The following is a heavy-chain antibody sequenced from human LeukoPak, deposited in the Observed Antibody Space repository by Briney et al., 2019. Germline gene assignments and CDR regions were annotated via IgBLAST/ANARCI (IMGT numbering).Heavy chain of an antibody. Sequence: PSETLSLTCAVYGGSFSGYYWSWIRQPPGKGLEWIGEINHSGSTNYNPSLKSRVTISVDTSKNQFSLKLSSVTAADTAVYYCARYRWSGHLNHFDYWGQGTLVTVSS. CDR1: GGSFSGYY. CDR2: INHSGST. CDR3: ARYRWSGHLNHFDY. J-gene: IGHJ4*02. D-gene: IGHD3-3*01. V-gene: IGHV4-34*01.